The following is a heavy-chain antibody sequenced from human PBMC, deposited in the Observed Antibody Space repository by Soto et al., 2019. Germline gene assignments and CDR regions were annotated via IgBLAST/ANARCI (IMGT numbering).Heavy chain of an antibody. D-gene: IGHD2-15*01. CDR2: ISSNGGST. J-gene: IGHJ5*02. CDR1: GFTFSSYA. V-gene: IGHV3-64D*06. Sequence: GGALRLSCAASGFTFSSYAMHWVRQAPGKGLEYVSAISSNGGSTYYADSVKGRFTISRDNSKNTLYLQMSSLRAEDTAVYYCVKGGYCSGGSCFLYNWFDPWGQGTLVTVSS. CDR3: VKGGYCSGGSCFLYNWFDP.